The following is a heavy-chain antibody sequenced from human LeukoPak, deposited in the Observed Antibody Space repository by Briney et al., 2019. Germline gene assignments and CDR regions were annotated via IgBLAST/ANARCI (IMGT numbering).Heavy chain of an antibody. J-gene: IGHJ4*02. D-gene: IGHD6-19*01. CDR1: GFTFSSYD. CDR2: IGPAGDT. CDR3: ARAVSSGWYGD. V-gene: IGHV3-13*01. Sequence: GGSLRLSCAASGFTFSSYDMHWVRQATGKGLEWVSAIGPAGDTYYPGSVKGRFTISRENAKNSLYFQMNSLRAGDTAVYYCARAVSSGWYGDWGQGTLVTVSS.